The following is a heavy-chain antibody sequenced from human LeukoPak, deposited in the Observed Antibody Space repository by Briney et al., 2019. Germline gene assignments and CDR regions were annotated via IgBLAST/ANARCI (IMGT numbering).Heavy chain of an antibody. J-gene: IGHJ6*03. CDR3: ARGSGGSKRSYYMDG. CDR2: VNPNSGGT. CDR1: GYTFTGYY. D-gene: IGHD1-14*01. V-gene: IGHV1-2*02. Sequence: ASVKVSCKASGYTFTGYYMHWVRHAPGQGLEWMGWVNPNSGGTNYAQKFQGRVTMTRDTSISTAYMELSRLRSDDTAVYYCARGSGGSKRSYYMDGWGEGTTLTVSS.